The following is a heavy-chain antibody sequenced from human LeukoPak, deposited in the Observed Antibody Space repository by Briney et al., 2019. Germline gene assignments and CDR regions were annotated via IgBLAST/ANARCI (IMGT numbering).Heavy chain of an antibody. CDR1: SFTFSSYV. Sequence: GGSLRLSCGASSFTFSSYVMSWVRQAPGKGLEWVSGISGSGDNTWYADSVKGRFTISRDNSKKTLYLQMHSLRAEDTAVYYCAKASVWTMVRVVSYFDDWGQGIQVTVSS. D-gene: IGHD3-10*01. J-gene: IGHJ4*02. V-gene: IGHV3-23*01. CDR2: ISGSGDNT. CDR3: AKASVWTMVRVVSYFDD.